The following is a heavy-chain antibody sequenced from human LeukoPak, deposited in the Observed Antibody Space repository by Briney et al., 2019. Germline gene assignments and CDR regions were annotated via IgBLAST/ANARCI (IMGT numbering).Heavy chain of an antibody. CDR3: ARVRYCSGGSCYFWFDP. D-gene: IGHD2-15*01. Sequence: SETLSLTCTVSGGSISSISYYWGWIRQPPGKGLEWIVSMYYSGSTNYNPSLKSRVTISVDTSKNQFSLKLSSVTAADTAVYYCARVRYCSGGSCYFWFDPWGQGTLVTVSS. J-gene: IGHJ5*02. V-gene: IGHV4-39*07. CDR1: GGSISSISYY. CDR2: MYYSGST.